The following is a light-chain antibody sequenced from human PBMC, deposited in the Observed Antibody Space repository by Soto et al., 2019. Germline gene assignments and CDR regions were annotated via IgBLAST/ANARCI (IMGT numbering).Light chain of an antibody. Sequence: QSVLTQPPSASGSPGQSVTISCTGTSSDVGGYNYVSWYQQHPGKAPKLMIYEVSKRPSGVPDRFSGSKSGNTASLTVSGLQADDEADYYCSSYAGSHIFYVFGTGTKLTVL. J-gene: IGLJ1*01. CDR3: SSYAGSHIFYV. CDR2: EVS. CDR1: SSDVGGYNY. V-gene: IGLV2-8*01.